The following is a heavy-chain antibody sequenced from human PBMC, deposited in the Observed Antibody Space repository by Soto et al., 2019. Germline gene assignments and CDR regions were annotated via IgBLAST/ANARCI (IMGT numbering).Heavy chain of an antibody. CDR2: IKSDGSGT. J-gene: IGHJ4*02. CDR3: ARGDGDYYDGNGYLGRH. CDR1: GFTFSSYW. D-gene: IGHD3-22*01. Sequence: EVPLVESGGGLVQLGGSLRLSCAASGFTFSSYWMHWVRQAPGKGLVWVSRIKSDGSGTYYADSVEGRFTISRDNAQNTLYLQMNSLRAEDTAVYYCARGDGDYYDGNGYLGRHWGQGTLVTVSS. V-gene: IGHV3-74*01.